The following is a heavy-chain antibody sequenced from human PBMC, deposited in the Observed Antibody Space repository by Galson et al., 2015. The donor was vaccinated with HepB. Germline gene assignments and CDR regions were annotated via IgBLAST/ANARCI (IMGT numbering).Heavy chain of an antibody. Sequence: SLRLSCAASEFTFSSYSMNWVRQAPGKGLEWVSSISSSSSYIYYADSVKGRFTISKDNAKNSLYLQMNSLRAEDTAVYYCVYSSGWYGYFFDYWGQGTLVTVSS. CDR2: ISSSSSYI. CDR1: EFTFSSYS. V-gene: IGHV3-21*01. J-gene: IGHJ4*02. CDR3: VYSSGWYGYFFDY. D-gene: IGHD6-19*01.